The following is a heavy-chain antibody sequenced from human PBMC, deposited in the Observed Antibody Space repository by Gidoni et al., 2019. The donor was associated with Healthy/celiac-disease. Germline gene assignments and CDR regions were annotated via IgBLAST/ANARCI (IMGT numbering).Heavy chain of an antibody. D-gene: IGHD3-22*01. CDR2: IIPIFGTA. V-gene: IGHV1-69*01. J-gene: IGHJ4*02. Sequence: QVQLVQSGAEVKTPGSSVKVSCKASGGTFSSYAISWVRQAPGQGLEGMGGIIPIFGTANYAQKFQGRVTITADESTSTAYMELSSLRSEDTAVYYCASWDSSGYYYIYWGQGTLVTVSS. CDR1: GGTFSSYA. CDR3: ASWDSSGYYYIY.